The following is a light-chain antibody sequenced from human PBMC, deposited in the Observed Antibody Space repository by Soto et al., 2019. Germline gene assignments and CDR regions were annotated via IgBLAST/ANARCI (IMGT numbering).Light chain of an antibody. CDR3: QQYNNWLYT. V-gene: IGKV3-20*01. CDR2: GAS. J-gene: IGKJ2*01. CDR1: QSVSNNY. Sequence: EIVLTQSPGTLSLSPGERATLSCRASQSVSNNYLAWYQQKPGQAPRLLIYGASNRATGIPDRFSGSGSGTDFTLTISRLEPEDFAVYYCQQYNNWLYTFGQGTKVDIK.